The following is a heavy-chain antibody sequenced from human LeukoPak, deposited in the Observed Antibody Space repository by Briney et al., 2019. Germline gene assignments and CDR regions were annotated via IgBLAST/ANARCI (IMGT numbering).Heavy chain of an antibody. CDR1: GYTLTELS. Sequence: ASVKVSCKVSGYTLTELSMHWVRQAPGKGLEWMGGFDPEDGETIYAQKFQGRVTMTEDTSTDTAYMGLSSLRSEDTAVYYCATAGMAAMVTKYYFDYWGQGTLVTVSS. CDR3: ATAGMAAMVTKYYFDY. V-gene: IGHV1-24*01. D-gene: IGHD5-18*01. CDR2: FDPEDGET. J-gene: IGHJ4*02.